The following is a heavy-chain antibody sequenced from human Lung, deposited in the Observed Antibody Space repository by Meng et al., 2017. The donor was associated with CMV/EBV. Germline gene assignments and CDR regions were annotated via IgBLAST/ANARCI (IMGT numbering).Heavy chain of an antibody. CDR3: AREGPDYNSSYFDY. V-gene: IGHV3-30-3*01. CDR2: ISYDGNN. J-gene: IGHJ4*02. CDR1: GFTFRTYA. Sequence: GHLGEVWVVVFRLGRSLRLSCAAAGFTFRTYAMHWVGQAPGKGLEWMTIISYDGNNKYADSVKGRFTISRDNSKNTLYLQMNSLRTEDTAVYYCAREGPDYNSSYFDYWGQGTLVTVSS. D-gene: IGHD2/OR15-2a*01.